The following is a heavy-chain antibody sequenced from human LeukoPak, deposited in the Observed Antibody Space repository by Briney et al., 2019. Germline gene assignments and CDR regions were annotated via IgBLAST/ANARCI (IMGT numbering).Heavy chain of an antibody. V-gene: IGHV4-59*01. CDR3: ARSGTHAFDI. J-gene: IGHJ3*02. CDR1: GGSISDFY. Sequence: PSEALSLTCTVSGGSISDFYWTWIRQPPGKGLEWVGHIYYSGSATYNPSLKSRLTISIATSHSHFSLKLTSVTAADTAMYFCARSGTHAFDIWGQGTLVTVSS. CDR2: IYYSGSA.